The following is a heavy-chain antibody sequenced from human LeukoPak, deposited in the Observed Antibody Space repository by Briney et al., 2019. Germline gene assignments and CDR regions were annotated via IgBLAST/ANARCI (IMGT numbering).Heavy chain of an antibody. CDR1: GGTFSSYT. Sequence: SVKVSCKASGGTFSSYTISWVRQAPGQGLEWMGRIIPILDIANYAQKFQGRVTITADKSTSTAYMELSSLRSEDTAVYYCAREKRTGTTLDNWFDPWGQGTLVTVSS. J-gene: IGHJ5*02. V-gene: IGHV1-69*04. CDR2: IIPILDIA. CDR3: AREKRTGTTLDNWFDP. D-gene: IGHD1-7*01.